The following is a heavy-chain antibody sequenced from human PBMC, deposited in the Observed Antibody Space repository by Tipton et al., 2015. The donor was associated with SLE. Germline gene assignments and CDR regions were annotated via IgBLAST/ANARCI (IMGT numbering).Heavy chain of an antibody. Sequence: TLSLTCTVSGGSISSYYWSWIRQPPGKGLEWIGYIYYSGSTNYNPSLKSRVTISVDTSKNQFSLTLSSVTAADTAVYYCARGRTAAGRALNYWGQGTLVTVSS. CDR3: ARGRTAAGRALNY. CDR2: IYYSGST. J-gene: IGHJ4*02. D-gene: IGHD6-13*01. V-gene: IGHV4-59*01. CDR1: GGSISSYY.